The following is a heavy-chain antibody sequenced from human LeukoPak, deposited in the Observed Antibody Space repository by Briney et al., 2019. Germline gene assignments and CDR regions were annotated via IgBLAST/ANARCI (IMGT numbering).Heavy chain of an antibody. V-gene: IGHV3-7*01. D-gene: IGHD5-18*01. CDR1: GFTFSSYW. CDR2: IKQDGSEK. J-gene: IGHJ3*02. Sequence: GGSLRLSCVASGFTFSSYWVTWVRQAPGKGLEWVGNIKQDGSEKYYMDSVKGRFTISRDNAKNSVYLQMNSLRAEDTAVYYCATVKQTDTAMVRGAFDIWGQGTMVTVSS. CDR3: ATVKQTDTAMVRGAFDI.